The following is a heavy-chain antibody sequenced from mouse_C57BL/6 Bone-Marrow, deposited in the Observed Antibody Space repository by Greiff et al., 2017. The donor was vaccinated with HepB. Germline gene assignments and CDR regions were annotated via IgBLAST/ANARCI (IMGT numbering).Heavy chain of an antibody. V-gene: IGHV1-85*01. CDR3: ARGGTAQALFAY. Sequence: QVQLQQSGPELVKPGTSVKLSCKASGYTFTNYDINWMKQRPGQGLEWIGWIYPSDGTSKYNEKFKGKATLTVDTSSSTTYMEFHSLTSEDSAVYFCARGGTAQALFAYWGQGTLVTVSA. J-gene: IGHJ3*01. D-gene: IGHD3-2*02. CDR1: GYTFTNYD. CDR2: IYPSDGTS.